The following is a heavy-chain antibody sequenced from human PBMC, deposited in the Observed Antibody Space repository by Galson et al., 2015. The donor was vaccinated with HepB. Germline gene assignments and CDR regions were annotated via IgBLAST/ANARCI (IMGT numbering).Heavy chain of an antibody. J-gene: IGHJ6*03. CDR1: GFSLSTSGMC. V-gene: IGHV2-70*11. Sequence: PALVKPTQTLTLTCTFSGFSLSTSGMCVSWIRQPPGKALEWLARIDWDDDKYYSTSLKTRLTISKDTSKNQVVLTMTNMDPVDTATYYCARDYGSGSISYYYMDVWGKGTTVTVSS. D-gene: IGHD3-10*01. CDR3: ARDYGSGSISYYYMDV. CDR2: IDWDDDK.